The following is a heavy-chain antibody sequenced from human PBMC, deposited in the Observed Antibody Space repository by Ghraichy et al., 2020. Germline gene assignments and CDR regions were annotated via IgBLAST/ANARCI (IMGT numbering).Heavy chain of an antibody. Sequence: GGSLRLSCAASGFTFSNYAMSWVRQAPGKGLEWVSSISISGGSTYYAESVKGRFTISRDNSKNTLYLQMNSLRAEDTAVYYCAITTVAGTGRLDYWGQGTLVTVSS. V-gene: IGHV3-23*01. CDR3: AITTVAGTGRLDY. CDR2: ISISGGST. CDR1: GFTFSNYA. D-gene: IGHD6-19*01. J-gene: IGHJ4*02.